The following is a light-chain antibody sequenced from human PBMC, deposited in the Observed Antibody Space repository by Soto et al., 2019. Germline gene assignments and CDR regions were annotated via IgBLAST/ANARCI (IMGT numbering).Light chain of an antibody. CDR3: QQSFSTPT. CDR2: SAS. J-gene: IGKJ5*01. V-gene: IGKV1-39*01. CDR1: QRINIY. Sequence: DIQMTQSPSSLSTSIGDRVTITCRASQRINIYLNWYRQKPGKAPELLIYSASNLHSGVPSRLSGSGSGTDFTLTISGLQPEDFATYYCQQSFSTPTFGQGTRLEIK.